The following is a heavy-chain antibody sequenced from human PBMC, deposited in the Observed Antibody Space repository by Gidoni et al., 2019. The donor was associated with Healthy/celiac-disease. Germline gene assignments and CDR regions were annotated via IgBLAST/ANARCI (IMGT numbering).Heavy chain of an antibody. D-gene: IGHD3-22*01. V-gene: IGHV1-69*04. CDR2: MIPILGIA. J-gene: IGHJ4*02. Sequence: QVQLVQSWPELKMPVSSVKVSCNASGGTFSSYTISWVRQAPGQGLEWMGRMIPILGIANHAQKYQGRVTITADKSTSTAYMGLSSLRTEDKAVYYCARGGEDSSGGYWGQGTLVTVSS. CDR3: ARGGEDSSGGY. CDR1: GGTFSSYT.